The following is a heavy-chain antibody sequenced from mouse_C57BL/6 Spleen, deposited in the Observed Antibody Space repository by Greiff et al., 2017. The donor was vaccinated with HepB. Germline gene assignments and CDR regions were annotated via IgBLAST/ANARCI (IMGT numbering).Heavy chain of an antibody. J-gene: IGHJ1*03. CDR3: ARRITTVVATLSWYFDV. V-gene: IGHV1-52*01. CDR2: IDPSDSET. Sequence: QVQLQQPGAELVRPGSSVKLSCKASGYTFTSYWMHWVKQRPIQGLEWIGNIDPSDSETHYNQKFKDKATLTVDKSSSTAYMQLSSLTSEDSAVYYCARRITTVVATLSWYFDVWGTGTTVTVSS. CDR1: GYTFTSYW. D-gene: IGHD1-1*01.